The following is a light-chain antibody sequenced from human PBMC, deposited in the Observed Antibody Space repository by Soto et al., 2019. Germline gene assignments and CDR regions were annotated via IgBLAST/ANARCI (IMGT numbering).Light chain of an antibody. V-gene: IGLV2-11*01. CDR3: SSHTTNTPVV. CDR2: GVS. CDR1: NSDVGGYNY. J-gene: IGLJ2*01. Sequence: QSALTQPRSVSGSPGQSVTISCTGTNSDVGGYNYVSWYQQYPGKAPKLMISGVSERPSGVPDRFSGSTSGNTASLTISGLQAEDEADYYCSSHTTNTPVVFGGGTQLTVL.